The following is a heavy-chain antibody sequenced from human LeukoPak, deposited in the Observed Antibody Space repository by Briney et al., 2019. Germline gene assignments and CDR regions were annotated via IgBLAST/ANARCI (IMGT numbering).Heavy chain of an antibody. Sequence: GGSLGLSCAASGFTFSHYWMTWVRQAPGKGLEWVANIKQDGSEQYYVDSVKGRFTISRDNAKNSLYLQMNSLRVEDTAVYYCARDRCSSTSCFYDYWGQGTLVTVSS. D-gene: IGHD2-2*01. CDR2: IKQDGSEQ. CDR1: GFTFSHYW. J-gene: IGHJ4*02. CDR3: ARDRCSSTSCFYDY. V-gene: IGHV3-7*01.